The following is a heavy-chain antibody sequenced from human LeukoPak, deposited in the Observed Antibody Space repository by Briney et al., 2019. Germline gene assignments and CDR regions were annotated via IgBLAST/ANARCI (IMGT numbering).Heavy chain of an antibody. CDR1: GFTFSSYA. CDR3: AKDESMIVVVINYFDY. Sequence: GGSLRLSCAASGFTFSSYAMSWVRQAPVKGLEWVSAISGSGGSTYYADSVKGRFTISRDNSKNTLYLQMNSLRAEDTAVYYCAKDESMIVVVINYFDYWGQGTLVTVSS. CDR2: ISGSGGST. D-gene: IGHD3-22*01. J-gene: IGHJ4*02. V-gene: IGHV3-23*01.